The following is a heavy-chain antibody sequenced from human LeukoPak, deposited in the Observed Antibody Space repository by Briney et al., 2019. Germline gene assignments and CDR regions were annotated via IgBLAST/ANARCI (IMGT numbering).Heavy chain of an antibody. Sequence: GASVKVSCKASGYTFTSYYMHWVRQAPGQGLEWMGIINPSGGSTSYAQKFQGRVTMTRDTSTSTVYMELSSLRSEDTAVYYCAREVVTHLTDYGDSTYYYYMDVCGKGTTVTVSS. V-gene: IGHV1-46*01. J-gene: IGHJ6*03. CDR2: INPSGGST. CDR1: GYTFTSYY. D-gene: IGHD4-17*01. CDR3: AREVVTHLTDYGDSTYYYYMDV.